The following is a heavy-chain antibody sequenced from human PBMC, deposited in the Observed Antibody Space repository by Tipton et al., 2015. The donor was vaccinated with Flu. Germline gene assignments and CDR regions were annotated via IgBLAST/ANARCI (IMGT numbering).Heavy chain of an antibody. V-gene: IGHV4-39*07. Sequence: TLSLTCTVSGGSISGSSYYWGWIRQPPGKGLEWIGSIYYSGSTYYNPSLKSRVTISVDTSKNQFSLKLSSVTAADTAVYYCARDVSGGILTGYRYFDYWGQGTLVTVSS. CDR1: GGSISGSSYY. CDR3: ARDVSGGILTGYRYFDY. CDR2: IYYSGST. J-gene: IGHJ4*02. D-gene: IGHD3-9*01.